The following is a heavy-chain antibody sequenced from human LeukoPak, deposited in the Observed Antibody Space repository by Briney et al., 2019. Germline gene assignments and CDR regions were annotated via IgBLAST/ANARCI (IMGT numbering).Heavy chain of an antibody. CDR2: ISYDGSNK. V-gene: IGHV3-30-3*01. CDR3: ARLAASIAVAAYYFDY. Sequence: PGGSLRLSCAASGFTFSSYAMHWVRQAPGKGLEWVAVISYDGSNKYYADSVKGRFTISRDNSKNTLYLQMNSLRAEDTAVYYCARLAASIAVAAYYFDYWGQGTLVTVSS. J-gene: IGHJ4*02. D-gene: IGHD6-19*01. CDR1: GFTFSSYA.